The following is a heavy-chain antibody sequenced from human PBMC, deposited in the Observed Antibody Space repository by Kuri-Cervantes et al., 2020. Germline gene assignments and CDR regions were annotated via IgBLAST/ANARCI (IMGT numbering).Heavy chain of an antibody. D-gene: IGHD3-22*01. CDR2: IYPGDSDT. CDR1: GYSFTSYW. J-gene: IGHJ3*02. Sequence: GGSLRLSCKGSGYSFTSYWIGWVRQMPGKGLEWMGIIYPGDSDTRYSPSFQGQVTISADKSIGTAYLQWSSLKASDTAMYYCARPGRNYYDSSGYYYGAFDIWGQGTIVTVSS. V-gene: IGHV5-51*01. CDR3: ARPGRNYYDSSGYYYGAFDI.